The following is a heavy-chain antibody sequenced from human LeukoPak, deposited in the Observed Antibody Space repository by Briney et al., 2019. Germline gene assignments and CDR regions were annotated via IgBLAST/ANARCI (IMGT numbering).Heavy chain of an antibody. Sequence: GGSLRLSCAASGFTFSSYSMNWVRQAPGKGLEWVSYISSSSSTIYYADSVKDRFTISRDNAKNSLYLQMNSLRAEDTAVYYCASEGAGYCSSTSCYKYYYYYMDVWGKGTTVTVSS. D-gene: IGHD2-2*02. CDR3: ASEGAGYCSSTSCYKYYYYYMDV. CDR1: GFTFSSYS. CDR2: ISSSSSTI. V-gene: IGHV3-48*01. J-gene: IGHJ6*03.